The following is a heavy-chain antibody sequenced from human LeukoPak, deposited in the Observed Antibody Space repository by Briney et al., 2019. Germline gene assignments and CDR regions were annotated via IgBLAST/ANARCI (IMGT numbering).Heavy chain of an antibody. CDR2: IYSGGST. J-gene: IGHJ4*02. CDR1: GFTVSSNY. D-gene: IGHD3-22*01. CDR3: ARDRRDYYDSSGYYDY. Sequence: GGSLRLSCAASGFTVSSNYMSWVRQAPGKGLEWVSVIYSGGSTYYADSVKGRFTISRDNSKNTLYLQMNSLRAEDTAVYYCARDRRDYYDSSGYYDYWGQGTLVTVSS. V-gene: IGHV3-53*01.